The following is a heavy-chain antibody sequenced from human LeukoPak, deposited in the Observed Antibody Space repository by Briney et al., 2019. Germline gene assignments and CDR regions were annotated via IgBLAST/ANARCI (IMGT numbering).Heavy chain of an antibody. CDR2: IYYSGST. Sequence: SENLSLTCTVSGGSISSSSYYWGWIRQPPGKGLEWIGSIYYSGSTYYNPSLKSRVTISVDTSKNQFSLKLSSVTAADTAVYYCARTVWSGYYGDHFDYWGQGTLVTVSS. CDR1: GGSISSSSYY. J-gene: IGHJ4*02. V-gene: IGHV4-39*07. CDR3: ARTVWSGYYGDHFDY. D-gene: IGHD3-3*01.